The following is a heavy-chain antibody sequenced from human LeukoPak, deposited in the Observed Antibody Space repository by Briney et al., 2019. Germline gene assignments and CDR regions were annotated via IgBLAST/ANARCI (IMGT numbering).Heavy chain of an antibody. CDR2: IIPILGIA. CDR1: GGTFSSYA. J-gene: IGHJ3*02. D-gene: IGHD2-2*01. Sequence: GSSVKVSCKASGGTFSSYAISWVRQAPGQGLEWMGRIIPILGIANYAQKFQGRVTITADKSTSTAYMELSSLRSEDTAVYYCARFICTSCYGSDAFDIWGQGTMVTVSS. CDR3: ARFICTSCYGSDAFDI. V-gene: IGHV1-69*04.